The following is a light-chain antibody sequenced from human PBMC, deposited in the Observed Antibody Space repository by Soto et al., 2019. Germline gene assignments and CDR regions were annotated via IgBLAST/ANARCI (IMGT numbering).Light chain of an antibody. V-gene: IGKV3-11*01. CDR3: QQRSNWPPIT. J-gene: IGKJ5*01. CDR1: QSVSSY. CDR2: DAS. Sequence: ETVLTQSPATLSLSPGERAPLSCRASQSVSSYLAWYQQRPGQAPRLLIYDASNRATGIPARFSGSGSGTDFTLTISSLEAEDFAIYYGQQRSNWPPITFGQGTRLEIK.